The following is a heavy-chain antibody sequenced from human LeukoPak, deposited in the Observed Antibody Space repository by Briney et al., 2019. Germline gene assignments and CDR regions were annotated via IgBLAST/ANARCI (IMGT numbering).Heavy chain of an antibody. Sequence: ASVEVSCKASGYTFTGYYMHWVRQAPGQGLEWMGKIDPSVGTTTYAQKLQGRLTMTRDTSTSTVYMELSGLRSEDTALYYCARAFYDSSGYYYAGVLDYWGQGTLVTVSS. J-gene: IGHJ4*02. V-gene: IGHV1-46*04. D-gene: IGHD3-22*01. CDR3: ARAFYDSSGYYYAGVLDY. CDR2: IDPSVGTT. CDR1: GYTFTGYY.